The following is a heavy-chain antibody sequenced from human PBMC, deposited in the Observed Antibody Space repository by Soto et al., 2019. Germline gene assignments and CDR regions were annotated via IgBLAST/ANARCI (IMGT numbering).Heavy chain of an antibody. Sequence: QVQLQQWGAGLLKPSETLSLTCAVYGGSFSGYYWSWIRQPPGKGLEWIGEINHSGSTNYNPSLKRRVTISVDTSKNQFSLKLSSVTAADTAVYYCARGAHYGDPNWFDPWGQGTLVTVSS. J-gene: IGHJ5*02. D-gene: IGHD4-17*01. V-gene: IGHV4-34*01. CDR3: ARGAHYGDPNWFDP. CDR1: GGSFSGYY. CDR2: INHSGST.